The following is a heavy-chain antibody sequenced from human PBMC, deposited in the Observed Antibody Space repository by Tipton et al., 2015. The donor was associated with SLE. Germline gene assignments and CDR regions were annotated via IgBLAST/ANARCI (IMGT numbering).Heavy chain of an antibody. CDR3: ARHSSGAYFDIDY. CDR1: GYRFSTYW. CDR2: TYPGESRT. Sequence: QSGPEVKKPGESLRISCQGSGYRFSTYWIAWVRQMPGKGLEWMGITYPGESRTTYSPSFEGQVIISADKSIDTAYLQWSSLRASDTAIYCCARHSSGAYFDIDYWGQGTLVTVSS. V-gene: IGHV5-51*01. D-gene: IGHD1-26*01. J-gene: IGHJ4*02.